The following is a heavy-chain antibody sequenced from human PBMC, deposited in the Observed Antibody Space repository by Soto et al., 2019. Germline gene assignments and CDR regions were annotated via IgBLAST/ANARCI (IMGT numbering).Heavy chain of an antibody. J-gene: IGHJ4*02. V-gene: IGHV3-23*01. CDR1: GFTRVDYG. CDR2: ISANDVGT. D-gene: IGHD1-20*01. CDR3: AKPKKDYNWDNRPPFAY. Sequence: PVVLLRLWCGAAGFTRVDYGVTWIRKAQGKGLEWVSLISANDVGTYYAESVKTRFTISTDQSRNTVYLQMDSLRADDTAIYYCAKPKKDYNWDNRPPFAYWVQGTSVTGSP.